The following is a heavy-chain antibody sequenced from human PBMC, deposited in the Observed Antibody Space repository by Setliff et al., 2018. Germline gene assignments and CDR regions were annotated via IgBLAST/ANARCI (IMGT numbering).Heavy chain of an antibody. V-gene: IGHV3-23*01. Sequence: PGGSLRLSCAASGFTFGDFAMTWVRQAPGKGLEWVSGIGGRGISTYYADSVKGRFIISRDNSENTLYLQMNSLRAEDTAVYYCAKDRGTTAGWIDYWGQGTLVTVSS. CDR1: GFTFGDFA. CDR2: IGGRGIST. CDR3: AKDRGTTAGWIDY. J-gene: IGHJ4*02. D-gene: IGHD4-17*01.